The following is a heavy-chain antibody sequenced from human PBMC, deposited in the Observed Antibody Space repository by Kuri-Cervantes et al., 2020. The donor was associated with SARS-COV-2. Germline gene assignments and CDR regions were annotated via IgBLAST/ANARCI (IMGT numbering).Heavy chain of an antibody. Sequence: GGSLRLSCAASGFTFSSYAMSCVRQAPGKGLEGVSAISGSGGSTYYADSVKGRFTISRDNSKNTLYLQMNSLRAEDTAVYYCATVVVAATGYFDYWGQGTLVTVSS. CDR3: ATVVVAATGYFDY. V-gene: IGHV3-23*01. J-gene: IGHJ4*02. CDR1: GFTFSSYA. CDR2: ISGSGGST. D-gene: IGHD2-15*01.